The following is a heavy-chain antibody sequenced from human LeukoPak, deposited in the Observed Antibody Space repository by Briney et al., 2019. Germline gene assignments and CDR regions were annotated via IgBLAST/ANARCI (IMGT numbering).Heavy chain of an antibody. J-gene: IGHJ4*02. D-gene: IGHD3-22*01. CDR2: IYYSGST. CDR3: ARAGYDSSGYYYGFDY. CDR1: GGSISSHY. V-gene: IGHV4-59*11. Sequence: SETLSLTCTVSGGSISSHYWSWIRQPPGKELEWIGYIYYSGSTNYNPSLKSRVTVSVDTSKNQFSLKLSSVTAADTAVYYCARAGYDSSGYYYGFDYWGQGTLVTVSS.